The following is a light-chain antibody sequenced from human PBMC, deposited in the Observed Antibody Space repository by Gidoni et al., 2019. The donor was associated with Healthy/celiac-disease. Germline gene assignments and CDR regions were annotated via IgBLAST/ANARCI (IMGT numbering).Light chain of an antibody. Sequence: DIQMTQSPSTLSESVGDRVTITCRASQSISSCLAWYQQRPGKAPKLLIYKASTLESGVPSRFSGSGSGTEFTLTISSLQPDDFATYYCQQYDSYPQTFGQGTKVEIK. CDR2: KAS. CDR3: QQYDSYPQT. V-gene: IGKV1-5*03. J-gene: IGKJ1*01. CDR1: QSISSC.